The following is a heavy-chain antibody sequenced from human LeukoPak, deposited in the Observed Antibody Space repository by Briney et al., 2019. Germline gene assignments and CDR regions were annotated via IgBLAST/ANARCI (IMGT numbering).Heavy chain of an antibody. D-gene: IGHD3-22*01. CDR1: GYTFTSYG. J-gene: IGHJ4*02. V-gene: IGHV1-18*01. CDR2: VSGDNGNT. Sequence: ASVKVSCKASGYTFTSYGISWVRQAPGQGLEWMVWVSGDNGNTNYAQKLQGRVTMTTDTSTSTAYMELRSLRSEDTAVYYCARDCDRSGYYCYWSQGTLVTVSS. CDR3: ARDCDRSGYYCY.